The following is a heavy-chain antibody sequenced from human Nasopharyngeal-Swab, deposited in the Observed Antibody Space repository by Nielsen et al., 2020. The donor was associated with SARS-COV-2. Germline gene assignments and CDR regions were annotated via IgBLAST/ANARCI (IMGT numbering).Heavy chain of an antibody. CDR2: ISAYNGNT. J-gene: IGHJ4*02. D-gene: IGHD1-26*01. V-gene: IGHV1-18*01. CDR3: ARGGSYLTGPADY. Sequence: LRQAPGQGLEWMGWISAYNGNTNYAQKLQGRVTMTADTSTSIAYMELRSLRSDDTAVYYCARGGSYLTGPADYWGQGTLVTVSS.